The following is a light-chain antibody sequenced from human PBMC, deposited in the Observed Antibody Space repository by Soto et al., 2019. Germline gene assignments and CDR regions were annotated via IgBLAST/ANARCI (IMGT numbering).Light chain of an antibody. CDR1: QSLGSTF. J-gene: IGKJ4*01. Sequence: EILLTQSPGTLSLSPGDRATLSCRASQSLGSTFLAWYQQKSGQSPRLLIYGASDRATDVPDRCSGSGSGADFTLTLSRLEPEDYAVYFCQQYGRLPLSFGGGTKVEIK. CDR3: QQYGRLPLS. CDR2: GAS. V-gene: IGKV3-20*01.